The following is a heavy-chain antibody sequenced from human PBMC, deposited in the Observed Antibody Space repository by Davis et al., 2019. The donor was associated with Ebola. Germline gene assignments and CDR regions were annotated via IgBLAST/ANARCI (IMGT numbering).Heavy chain of an antibody. Sequence: SETLSLTCAVYGASFRDYYWSWIRQPPGEGLEWIGEIHHSGRTKYNPSLKSRVTISVDTSKNQFSLKLSSVTAADTAVYYCAGYYYDSSGYLTNAEYFQHWGQGTLVTVSS. J-gene: IGHJ1*01. D-gene: IGHD3-22*01. CDR1: GASFRDYY. V-gene: IGHV4-34*01. CDR2: IHHSGRT. CDR3: AGYYYDSSGYLTNAEYFQH.